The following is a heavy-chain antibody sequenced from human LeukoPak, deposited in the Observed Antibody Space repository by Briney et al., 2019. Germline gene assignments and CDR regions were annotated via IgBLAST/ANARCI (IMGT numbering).Heavy chain of an antibody. CDR1: GFTFSSYE. CDR2: ISSSGTTI. Sequence: PGGSLRLSCAASGFTFSSYEMNWIRQAPGKGLEWVSYISSSGTTIYYAESVKGRFTISRDNAKNSLYLQMNSLRAEDTAVYYCARETVRNYFDYWGQGTLVTVSS. D-gene: IGHD4-17*01. J-gene: IGHJ4*02. CDR3: ARETVRNYFDY. V-gene: IGHV3-48*03.